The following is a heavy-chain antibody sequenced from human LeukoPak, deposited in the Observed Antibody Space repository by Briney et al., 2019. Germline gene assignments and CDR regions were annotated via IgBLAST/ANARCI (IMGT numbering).Heavy chain of an antibody. V-gene: IGHV3-33*01. CDR2: IWYDGSNK. J-gene: IGHJ6*02. CDR3: ARGYRMIVVVTRYYGMDV. D-gene: IGHD3-22*01. CDR1: GFTFSSYG. Sequence: GGSLRLSCAASGFTFSSYGMHWVRQAPGKGLEWVAVIWYDGSNKYYADSVKGRFTISRDNSKNTLYLQMNSLRAEDTAVYYCARGYRMIVVVTRYYGMDVWGQGTTVTVSS.